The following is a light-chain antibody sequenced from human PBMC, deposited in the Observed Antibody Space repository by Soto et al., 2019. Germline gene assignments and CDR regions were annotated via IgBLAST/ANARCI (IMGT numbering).Light chain of an antibody. CDR2: EVS. Sequence: QSVLTQPPSASGSPGQSVTISCTGTSSDVGGYNYVSWYQQHPGKAPKLMIYEVSKRPSGVPDRFSGSKSGNTASLTVSGLQAEDEADYYCSSYAGSTVVFGGGTKGTVL. CDR3: SSYAGSTVV. J-gene: IGLJ2*01. CDR1: SSDVGGYNY. V-gene: IGLV2-8*01.